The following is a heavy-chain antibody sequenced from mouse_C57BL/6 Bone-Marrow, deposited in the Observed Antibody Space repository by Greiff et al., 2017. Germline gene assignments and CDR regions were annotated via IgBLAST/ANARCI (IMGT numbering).Heavy chain of an antibody. Sequence: QVQLQQPGAELVKPGASVKVSCKASGYTFPSYWMHWVKQRPGQGLAWIGRIHPSDSDTNSNQKFKGKATLTVDQSCSTAYMKFSSQTSEDSAVYYCAIEYDYDVYWGQGTTLTVSS. J-gene: IGHJ2*01. CDR3: AIEYDYDVY. CDR1: GYTFPSYW. V-gene: IGHV1-74*01. CDR2: IHPSDSDT. D-gene: IGHD2-4*01.